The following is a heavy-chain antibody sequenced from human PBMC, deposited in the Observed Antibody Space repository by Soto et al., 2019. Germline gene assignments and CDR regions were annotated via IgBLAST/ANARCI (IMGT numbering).Heavy chain of an antibody. V-gene: IGHV4-4*09. CDR2: SWTSGTT. D-gene: IGHD6-19*01. Sequence: QVQLQESGPGLVKPSETMSLTCTVSGVSISNSYCSWVRQPPGKKLEWIGHSWTSGTTDFNPSLRGRVTMSVDTAKNQVSLRLSSVIATATAIYYCARGGGSYTTGWYNDYWGLGTLVTVSS. J-gene: IGHJ4*02. CDR3: ARGGGSYTTGWYNDY. CDR1: GVSISNSY.